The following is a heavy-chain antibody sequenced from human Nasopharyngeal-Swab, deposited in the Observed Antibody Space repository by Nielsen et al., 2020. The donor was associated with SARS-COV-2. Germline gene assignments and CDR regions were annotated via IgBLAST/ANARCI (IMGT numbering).Heavy chain of an antibody. D-gene: IGHD2-2*02. Sequence: ASVKVSCKASGYTFTSYYMHWVRQAPGQGLEWMGIINPSGGSTSYAQKFQGRVTMTRDTSTSTVYMELSSLRSEDTAVYYCARDHRYCSSTSCYTYYYYGMGVWGQGTTVTVS. CDR1: GYTFTSYY. CDR3: ARDHRYCSSTSCYTYYYYGMGV. J-gene: IGHJ6*02. CDR2: INPSGGST. V-gene: IGHV1-46*01.